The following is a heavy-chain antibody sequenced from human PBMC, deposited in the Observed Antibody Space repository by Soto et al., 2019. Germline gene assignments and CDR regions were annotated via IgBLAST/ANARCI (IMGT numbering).Heavy chain of an antibody. J-gene: IGHJ6*02. CDR1: GYTFTGYY. CDR2: INPNSGGT. V-gene: IGHV1-2*02. Sequence: ASVKVSCKASGYTFTGYYMHWVRQAPGQGLEWMGWINPNSGGTNYAQKFQGRVTMTRDTSISTAYMELSRLRSGDTAVYYCARDLVDIVATITMDVWGQGTTVTVSS. D-gene: IGHD5-12*01. CDR3: ARDLVDIVATITMDV.